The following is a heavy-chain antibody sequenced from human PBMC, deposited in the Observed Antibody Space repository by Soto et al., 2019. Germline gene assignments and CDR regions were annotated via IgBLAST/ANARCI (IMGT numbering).Heavy chain of an antibody. J-gene: IGHJ4*02. CDR1: GGTFIDLA. CDR2: IIPLFGTP. V-gene: IGHV1-69*01. D-gene: IGHD5-12*01. CDR3: ASERVAEMATGGYFDN. Sequence: QVHLVQSGAEVTKPGSSVKVSCKTSGGTFIDLAFSWVRQAPRQGLEWVGGIIPLFGTPNYAREFQGRVSISADESSNTVYMELRSLRSEDKAVYYCASERVAEMATGGYFDNWGQGTLVTVSS.